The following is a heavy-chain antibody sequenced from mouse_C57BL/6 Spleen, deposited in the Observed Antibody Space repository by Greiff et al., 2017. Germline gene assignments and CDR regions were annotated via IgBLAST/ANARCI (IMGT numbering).Heavy chain of an antibody. Sequence: QVQLQQSGAELVKPGASVKMSCKASGYTFTSYWITWVKQRPGQGLEWIGDIYPGSGSTNYNEKFKSKATLTVDTSSSTAYMQLSNLTSEDSAVYYCATSRRAMDYWGQGTSVTVSS. J-gene: IGHJ4*01. CDR1: GYTFTSYW. CDR3: ATSRRAMDY. V-gene: IGHV1-55*01. CDR2: IYPGSGST.